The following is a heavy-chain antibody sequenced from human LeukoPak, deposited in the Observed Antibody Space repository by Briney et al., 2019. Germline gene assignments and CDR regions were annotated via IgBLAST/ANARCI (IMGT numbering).Heavy chain of an antibody. CDR1: GFTFSSYG. D-gene: IGHD5-18*01. Sequence: PGGSLRLSCAASGFTFSSYGMHWVRQAPGKGLEWVAFIRYDGSNKYYADSVKGRFTISRDNSKNTLYLQMNSLRAEDTAVYYCARDGERYSYVNTRKYYFDYWGQGTLVTVSS. CDR3: ARDGERYSYVNTRKYYFDY. V-gene: IGHV3-30*02. CDR2: IRYDGSNK. J-gene: IGHJ4*02.